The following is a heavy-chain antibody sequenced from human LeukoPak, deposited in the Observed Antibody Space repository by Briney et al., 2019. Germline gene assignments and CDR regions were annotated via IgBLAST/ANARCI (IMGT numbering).Heavy chain of an antibody. Sequence: PGGSLRLSCTASGFTFGDYAMSWVRQAPGKGLEWVGFIRSKAYGGTTEYAASVKGRFTISRDDSKSIAYLQMYSLKTEDTAVYYCARVTAYSYDSSDYWDAFDIWGQGTMVTVSS. J-gene: IGHJ3*02. V-gene: IGHV3-49*04. CDR2: IRSKAYGGTT. CDR1: GFTFGDYA. D-gene: IGHD3-22*01. CDR3: ARVTAYSYDSSDYWDAFDI.